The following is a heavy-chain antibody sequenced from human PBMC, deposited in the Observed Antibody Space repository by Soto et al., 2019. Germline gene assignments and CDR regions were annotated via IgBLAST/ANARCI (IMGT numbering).Heavy chain of an antibody. J-gene: IGHJ4*02. Sequence: GGSLRLSCAASGFTFSSYAMHWVRQAPGKGLEWVAVISYDGSNKYYADSVKGRFTISRDNSKNTLYLQMNSLRAEDTAVYYCERGSMVILRDTFDYWGQGTLVTVSP. D-gene: IGHD3-22*01. CDR1: GFTFSSYA. CDR3: ERGSMVILRDTFDY. CDR2: ISYDGSNK. V-gene: IGHV3-30-3*01.